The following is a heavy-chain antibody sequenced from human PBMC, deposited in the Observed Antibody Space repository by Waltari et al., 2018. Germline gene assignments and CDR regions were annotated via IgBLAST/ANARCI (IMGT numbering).Heavy chain of an antibody. V-gene: IGHV3-49*04. CDR3: TRAVRLSGDAFDI. CDR2: IRTATYGETT. Sequence: EVQLVESGGGLVQPGRSLRLSCAASGFTFGDYHMAWVRQAPGKGLEWVGYIRTATYGETTEYAASVKGRFSISREDSKSIADLQMNSLKTEDTAIYYCTRAVRLSGDAFDIWGQGTMVTVSS. CDR1: GFTFGDYH. D-gene: IGHD1-26*01. J-gene: IGHJ3*02.